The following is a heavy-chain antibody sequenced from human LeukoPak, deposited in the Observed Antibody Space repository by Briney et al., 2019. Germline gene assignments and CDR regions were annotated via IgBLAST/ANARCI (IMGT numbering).Heavy chain of an antibody. D-gene: IGHD6-13*01. CDR2: IRSTGAGT. Sequence: GGSLRLSCAVSGFTFSDYAMSWVRQAPGKRPEWVAGIRSTGAGTFYADSVKGRFTISRDNSKNILYFQMNSLRAGDTAVYYCAKEVAAIGTPRFDYWGQGTLVTVSS. V-gene: IGHV3-23*01. CDR1: GFTFSDYA. CDR3: AKEVAAIGTPRFDY. J-gene: IGHJ4*02.